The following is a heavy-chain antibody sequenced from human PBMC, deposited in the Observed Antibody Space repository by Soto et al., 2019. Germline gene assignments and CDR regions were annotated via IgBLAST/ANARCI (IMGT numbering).Heavy chain of an antibody. V-gene: IGHV1-8*01. CDR2: MNTNSGNT. CDR3: ERVHSSTSWLYYGMDV. Sequence: QVQLVQSGAEVKKPGASVKVSCEASGYTFTSYDINWVRQATGQGLGWMGWMNTNSGNTGYAQKFQGRVTMTRNTSISTAYMDLSSLISEDTALYYCERVHSSTSWLYYGMDVWGQGTTVTVSS. D-gene: IGHD5-18*01. CDR1: GYTFTSYD. J-gene: IGHJ6*02.